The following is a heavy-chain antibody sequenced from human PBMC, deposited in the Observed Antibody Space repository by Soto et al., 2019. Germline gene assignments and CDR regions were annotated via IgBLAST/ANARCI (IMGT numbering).Heavy chain of an antibody. Sequence: SVKVSCKASGGTFSSYAISWVRQAPGQGLEWMGGIIPIFGTANYAQKFQGRFTISRDNSKNTVFLQMNSLRAEDTAVYYCAKGGGYSSGTNDAFDIWGQGTMVTVSS. J-gene: IGHJ3*02. D-gene: IGHD5-18*01. V-gene: IGHV1-69*05. CDR3: AKGGGYSSGTNDAFDI. CDR2: IIPIFGTA. CDR1: GGTFSSYA.